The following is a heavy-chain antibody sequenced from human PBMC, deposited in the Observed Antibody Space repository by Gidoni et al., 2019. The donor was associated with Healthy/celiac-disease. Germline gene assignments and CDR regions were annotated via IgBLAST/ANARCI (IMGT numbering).Heavy chain of an antibody. D-gene: IGHD2-21*02. V-gene: IGHV4-39*01. Sequence: QLQLQESGPGLVKPSETLSLTCTVSGGSLSSSSSYWGWIRQPPGKGLEWIGSIYYSGSTYYNPSLKSRVTISVETSKNQFSLKLSSVTAADTAVYYCARPCGGDCYTDYWGQGTLVTVSS. CDR2: IYYSGST. J-gene: IGHJ4*02. CDR3: ARPCGGDCYTDY. CDR1: GGSLSSSSSY.